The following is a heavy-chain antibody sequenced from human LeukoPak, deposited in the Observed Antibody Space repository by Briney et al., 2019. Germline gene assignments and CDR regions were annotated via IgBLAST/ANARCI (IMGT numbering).Heavy chain of an antibody. D-gene: IGHD4-17*01. CDR2: TWYDGSSN. CDR3: ARDPSDYGDYMFDY. J-gene: IGHJ4*02. V-gene: IGHV3-33*01. Sequence: GGSLRLSCAMSGFILNNYGMHWVRQPPGKGLEWVAFTWYDGSSNYYADSVAGRFTISRDNSKKKVFLQMNNVGVEDTAVYYCARDPSDYGDYMFDYWGQGTLVTVSS. CDR1: GFILNNYG.